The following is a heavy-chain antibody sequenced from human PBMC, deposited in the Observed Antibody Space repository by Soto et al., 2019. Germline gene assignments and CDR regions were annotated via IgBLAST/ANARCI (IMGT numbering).Heavy chain of an antibody. Sequence: QVQLVQSGAEVKKPGASVKVSCKASGYTFTSYGISWVRQAPGQGLEWMGWISAYNGNTNYAQKLQGRVTMTTDTPRSTAYMELRSLRSDDTAVYYCARDYQVADLYYGMDVWGQGTTVTVSS. CDR1: GYTFTSYG. J-gene: IGHJ6*02. V-gene: IGHV1-18*04. CDR3: ARDYQVADLYYGMDV. CDR2: ISAYNGNT. D-gene: IGHD2-15*01.